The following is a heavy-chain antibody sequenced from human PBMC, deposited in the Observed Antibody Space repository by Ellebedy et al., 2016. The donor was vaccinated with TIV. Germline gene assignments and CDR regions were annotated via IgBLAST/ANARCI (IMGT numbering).Heavy chain of an antibody. D-gene: IGHD2-21*01. Sequence: PGGSLRLSCTGSGFTFGNYAMTWVLQAPGKGLEWVGLIRSKPFGGTTEYAASVKGRFIISRDDSRGIAFLQMDSLKTEDTAVYYCARDFQIDISDYYRGMDVWGQGTTVTVSS. CDR2: IRSKPFGGTT. V-gene: IGHV3-49*04. CDR1: GFTFGNYA. J-gene: IGHJ6*02. CDR3: ARDFQIDISDYYRGMDV.